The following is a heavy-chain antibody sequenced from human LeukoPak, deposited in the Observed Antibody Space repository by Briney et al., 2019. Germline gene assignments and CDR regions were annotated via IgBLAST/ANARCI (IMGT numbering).Heavy chain of an antibody. V-gene: IGHV3-48*04. CDR1: GFTFSSYS. D-gene: IGHD6-13*01. CDR2: ISSSGII. CDR3: ATIAEGAFDI. Sequence: GGSLRLSCAASGFTFSSYSMNWVRQAPGKGLEWVSYISSSGIIYYADSVKGRFTISRDNAKNSLYLQMNSLRAEDTAVYYCATIAEGAFDIWGQGTMVTVSS. J-gene: IGHJ3*02.